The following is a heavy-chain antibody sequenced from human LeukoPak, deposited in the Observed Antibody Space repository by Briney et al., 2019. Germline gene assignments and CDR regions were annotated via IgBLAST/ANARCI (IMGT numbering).Heavy chain of an antibody. V-gene: IGHV3-30*18. CDR1: GFTFSSYG. CDR3: AKDFRSYYSADY. CDR2: ISYDGSSK. Sequence: GGSLRLSCAASGFTFSSYGIHWVRQAPGKGLEWVAVISYDGSSKSYADSVKGRFTISRDNSKNTLYLQMNSLRAEDTAVYYCAKDFRSYYSADYWGQGTLVTVSS. D-gene: IGHD3-10*01. J-gene: IGHJ4*02.